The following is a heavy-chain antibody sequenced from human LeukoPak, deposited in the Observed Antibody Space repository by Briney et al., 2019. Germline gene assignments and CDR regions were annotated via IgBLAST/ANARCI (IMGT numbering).Heavy chain of an antibody. D-gene: IGHD6-13*01. CDR3: AARGIAAAPGNY. CDR1: GGSFSGYY. CDR2: INHSGST. V-gene: IGHV4-34*01. J-gene: IGHJ4*02. Sequence: SETLSLTCAVYGGSFSGYYWSWIRQPPGKGLEWIGEINHSGSTNYSPSLKSRVTISVDTSKNQFSLKLSSVTAADTAVYYCAARGIAAAPGNYWGQGTLVTVSS.